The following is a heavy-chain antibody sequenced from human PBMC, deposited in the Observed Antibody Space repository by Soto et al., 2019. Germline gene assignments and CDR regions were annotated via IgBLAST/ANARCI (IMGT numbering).Heavy chain of an antibody. CDR1: GYTFTSYD. J-gene: IGHJ6*02. CDR2: MNPNSGNT. Sequence: ASVKVSCKASGYTFTSYDINWVRQATGQGLEWMGWMNPNSGNTGYAQKFQGRVTMTRNTSISTAYMELSSLRSEDTAVYYCARGRGSSYYYYYYGMDVWGQGTTVT. D-gene: IGHD6-13*01. V-gene: IGHV1-8*01. CDR3: ARGRGSSYYYYYYGMDV.